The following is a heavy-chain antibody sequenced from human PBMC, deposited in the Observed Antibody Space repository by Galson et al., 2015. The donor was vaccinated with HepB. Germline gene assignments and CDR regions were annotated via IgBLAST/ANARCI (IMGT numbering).Heavy chain of an antibody. CDR1: GGSISSYY. V-gene: IGHV4-59*01. CDR2: TYYSGNT. D-gene: IGHD3-10*01. J-gene: IGHJ4*02. CDR3: ASSPNLVFGVTRFDY. Sequence: SETLSLTCTVSGGSISSYYWSWIRQSPGKGLEWIAYTYYSGNTKYNPSLKGRGTASIDTSNNQFSLRLTSVTAADTAVYYCASSPNLVFGVTRFDYWGRGTLVTVSS.